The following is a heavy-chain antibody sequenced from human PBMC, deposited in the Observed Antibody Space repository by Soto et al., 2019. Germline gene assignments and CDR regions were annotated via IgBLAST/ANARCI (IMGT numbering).Heavy chain of an antibody. CDR3: ANTMVRGVIMCYFDY. V-gene: IGHV1-3*01. J-gene: IGHJ4*02. D-gene: IGHD3-10*01. Sequence: QVQLVQSGAEVKKPGASVKVSCKASGYTFTSYAMHWVRQAPGQRLEWMGWINAGNGNTKYSQKFQGRVTITRDTSASAAYMKLSSLRSEDTAVYYCANTMVRGVIMCYFDYWGQGTLVTVSS. CDR2: INAGNGNT. CDR1: GYTFTSYA.